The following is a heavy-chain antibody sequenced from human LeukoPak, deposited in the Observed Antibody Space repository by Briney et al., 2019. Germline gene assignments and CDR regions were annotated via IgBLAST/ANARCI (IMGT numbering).Heavy chain of an antibody. CDR2: IYYSGST. V-gene: IGHV4-39*07. CDR3: ARDWGGFGETFFDY. J-gene: IGHJ4*02. D-gene: IGHD3-10*01. Sequence: PSETLSLTCTVSDGSISSSSYYWGWIRQPPGKGLEWIGSIYYSGSTYYNPSLKSRVTISVDTSKNQFSLKLSSVTAADTAVYYCARDWGGFGETFFDYWGQGTLVTVSS. CDR1: DGSISSSSYY.